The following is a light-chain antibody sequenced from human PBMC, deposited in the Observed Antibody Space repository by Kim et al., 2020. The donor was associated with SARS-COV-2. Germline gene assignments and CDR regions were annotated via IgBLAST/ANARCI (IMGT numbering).Light chain of an antibody. CDR2: NDS. J-gene: IGLJ3*02. V-gene: IGLV3-21*04. Sequence: SYELTQAPSVSVAPGETARITCGGNNIGSKNVHWYQQRSGQAPGLVIYNDSDRPSGIPERFSGSNSGNTATLTISRVEAGDEADYYCQVWDISSDHWVFGGGTKLTVL. CDR3: QVWDISSDHWV. CDR1: NIGSKN.